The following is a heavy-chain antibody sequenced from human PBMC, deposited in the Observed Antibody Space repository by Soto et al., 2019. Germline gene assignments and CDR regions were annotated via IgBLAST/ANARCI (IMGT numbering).Heavy chain of an antibody. V-gene: IGHV1-46*01. CDR3: ARSYGDRYQGAISKYYYYYGMDV. Sequence: ASVKVSCKASGYTFTSYYMHWVRQAPGQGLEWMGIINPSGGSTSYAQKFQGRVTMTRDTSTSTVYMELSSLRSEDTAVYYCARSYGDRYQGAISKYYYYYGMDVWGQGTTVTVSS. CDR1: GYTFTSYY. D-gene: IGHD4-17*01. CDR2: INPSGGST. J-gene: IGHJ6*02.